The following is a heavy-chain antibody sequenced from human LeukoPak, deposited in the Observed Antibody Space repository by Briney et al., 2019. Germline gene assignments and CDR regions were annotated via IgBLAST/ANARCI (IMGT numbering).Heavy chain of an antibody. V-gene: IGHV3-23*01. J-gene: IGHJ4*02. CDR3: AKTLYDLGYCSRGSCYSRIPFDY. CDR2: ISGSGGST. CDR1: GFTFSSYG. Sequence: GGSLRLSCAASGFTFSSYGMSWVRQAPGKGLEWVSAISGSGGSTYYADSVKGRFTISRDNSKNTLYLQMNSLRAEDTAVYYCAKTLYDLGYCSRGSCYSRIPFDYWGQGTLVTVSS. D-gene: IGHD2-15*01.